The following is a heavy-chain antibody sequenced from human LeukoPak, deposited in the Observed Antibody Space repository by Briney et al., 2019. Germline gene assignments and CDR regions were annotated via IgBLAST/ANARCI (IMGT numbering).Heavy chain of an antibody. CDR1: GFTSSDYY. D-gene: IGHD2/OR15-2a*01. CDR3: ARERNSYFDY. J-gene: IGHJ4*02. CDR2: ISSFGGSTI. V-gene: IGHV3-11*04. Sequence: PGGTLRLPCSASGFTSSDYYMTWIRHTPGKGLGGVSYISSFGGSTIYYADSVKGRFTISRDNAKNSLYLQMNSLRAEDTAVYYCARERNSYFDYWGQGTLVTVSS.